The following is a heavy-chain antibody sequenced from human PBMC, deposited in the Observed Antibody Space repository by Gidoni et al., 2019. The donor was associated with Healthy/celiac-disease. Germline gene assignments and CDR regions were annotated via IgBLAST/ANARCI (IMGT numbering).Heavy chain of an antibody. V-gene: IGHV3-9*01. J-gene: IGHJ3*02. CDR1: GFTFDDYA. Sequence: EVQLVESGGGLVQPGRSLRLSCAASGFTFDDYAMPRVRQAPGKGLEWVSGISWNSGSIGYADSVKGRFTISRDNAKNSLYLQMNSLRAEDTALYYCAKDRGSYSRAFDIWGQGTMVTVSS. D-gene: IGHD1-26*01. CDR3: AKDRGSYSRAFDI. CDR2: ISWNSGSI.